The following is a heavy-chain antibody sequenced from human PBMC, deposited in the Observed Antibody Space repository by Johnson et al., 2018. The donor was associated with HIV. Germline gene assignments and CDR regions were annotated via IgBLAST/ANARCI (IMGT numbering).Heavy chain of an antibody. CDR3: ARERATLWFRASGAAFNI. Sequence: QVQLVESGGGLVKPGGSLRLSCAASGFSFSDYYLSWFRQAPGKGLEWVSYISSSATNLDYADSVKGRFTLSRDNAKNSLYLQMNSLKAENTAVYYCARERATLWFRASGAAFNIWGQGTMVTVSS. D-gene: IGHD3-10*01. V-gene: IGHV3-11*04. J-gene: IGHJ3*02. CDR1: GFSFSDYY. CDR2: ISSSATNL.